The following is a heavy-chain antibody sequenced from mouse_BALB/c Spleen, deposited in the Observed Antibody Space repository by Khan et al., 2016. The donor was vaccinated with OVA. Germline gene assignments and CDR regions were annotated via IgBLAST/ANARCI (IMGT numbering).Heavy chain of an antibody. J-gene: IGHJ1*01. V-gene: IGHV5-17*02. CDR3: ARSGGNFHWYFDV. CDR1: GFTFSSFG. D-gene: IGHD2-1*01. Sequence: EVQLVESGGGLVQPGGSRKLSCAASGFTFSSFGMHWVRQAPKKGLEWVAYMSSGSSTIYYVDRVKGRFTISRDNPQNTLFLQMTGLRSEDTAMYYCARSGGNFHWYFDVWGAGTSVTVSS. CDR2: MSSGSSTI.